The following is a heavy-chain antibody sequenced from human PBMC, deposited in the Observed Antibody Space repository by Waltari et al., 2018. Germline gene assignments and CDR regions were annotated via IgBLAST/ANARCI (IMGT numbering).Heavy chain of an antibody. Sequence: TFRSSGMHWVRQAPGKGLEWVAGISYDGKKQNYIDSVRGRFTISRDNSKNTLYLQMNSLTIEDTSIYYCTKGNDYSDSWGQGTLVSVSS. CDR3: TKGNDYSDS. J-gene: IGHJ4*02. CDR2: ISYDGKKQ. CDR1: TFRSSG. V-gene: IGHV3-30*18.